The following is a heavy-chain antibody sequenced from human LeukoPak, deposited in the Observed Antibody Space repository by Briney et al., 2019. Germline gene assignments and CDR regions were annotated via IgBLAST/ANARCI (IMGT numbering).Heavy chain of an antibody. V-gene: IGHV1-24*01. CDR3: ATQDRGYYYYGMDV. J-gene: IGHJ6*02. D-gene: IGHD3-10*01. CDR1: GYTLTELS. Sequence: GASVKVSCKVSGYTLTELSMHWVRQAPGKRLEWMRGFDPEDGETIYAQKFQGRVTMTEDTSTDTAYMELSRLRSEDTAVYYCATQDRGYYYYGMDVWGQGTTVTVSS. CDR2: FDPEDGET.